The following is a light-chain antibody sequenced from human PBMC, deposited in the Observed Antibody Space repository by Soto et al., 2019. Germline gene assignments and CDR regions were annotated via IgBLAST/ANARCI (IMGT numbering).Light chain of an antibody. V-gene: IGKV3-15*01. CDR3: QQYNNWPPIT. CDR2: GAS. CDR1: QSVSSK. Sequence: PTTLSVSPGERATLSCRASQSVSSKLAWYQQKPGQAPRLLIYGASTRATGIPARFSGSGSGTEFTLTISSLQSEDFAVYYCQQYNNWPPITFGQGTRLEIK. J-gene: IGKJ5*01.